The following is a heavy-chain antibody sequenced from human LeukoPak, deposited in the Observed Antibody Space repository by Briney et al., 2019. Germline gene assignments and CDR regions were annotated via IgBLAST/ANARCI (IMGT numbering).Heavy chain of an antibody. D-gene: IGHD4-17*01. V-gene: IGHV3-21*01. CDR2: ISSSSTYI. CDR3: ARDVTVTTLLDAFDI. CDR1: GFTFSTYS. J-gene: IGHJ3*02. Sequence: PGGSLRLSCAASGFTFSTYSMNWVRQAPGQGLEWVSSISSSSTYIYYADSVKGRFTISRDNSKNSLYLQMNSLRAEDTAVYYCARDVTVTTLLDAFDIWGQGTMVTVSS.